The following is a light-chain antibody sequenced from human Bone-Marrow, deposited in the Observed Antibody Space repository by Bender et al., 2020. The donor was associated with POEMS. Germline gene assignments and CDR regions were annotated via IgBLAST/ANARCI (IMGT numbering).Light chain of an antibody. CDR1: KSNIGASYD. V-gene: IGLV1-40*01. Sequence: QSVLTQPPSVSGAPGLTVTISCTGSKSNIGASYDVHWYQHLPGTAPKLLIYGYNNRPSGVPDRFSGSKSGTSASLAITGLQAEDEGDYYCQSYDNSLGGWVFGGGTKLTVL. CDR2: GYN. J-gene: IGLJ3*02. CDR3: QSYDNSLGGWV.